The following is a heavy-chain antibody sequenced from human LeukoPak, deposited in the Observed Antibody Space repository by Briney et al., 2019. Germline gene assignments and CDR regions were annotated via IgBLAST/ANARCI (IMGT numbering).Heavy chain of an antibody. V-gene: IGHV3-23*01. CDR3: AKDQGYSSSSDLDY. D-gene: IGHD6-6*01. CDR1: GFTFSSYA. J-gene: IGHJ4*02. CDR2: ISGSGGST. Sequence: GGSLRLSCAASGFTFSSYAMSWVRQAPGKGLEWVSAISGSGGSTYYADSVKGRFTISRDNSKNTLYLQMNSLRAEDTAVYYCAKDQGYSSSSDLDYWGQGTLVTVSS.